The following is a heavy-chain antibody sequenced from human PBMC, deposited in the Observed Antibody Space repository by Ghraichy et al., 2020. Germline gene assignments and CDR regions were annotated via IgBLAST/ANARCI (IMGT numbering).Heavy chain of an antibody. D-gene: IGHD6-19*01. Sequence: SQTLALTCTVSGGSISSYYWSWIRQPPGKGLEWIGYIYYSGSTNYNPSLKSRVTISVDTSKNQFSLKLSSVTAADTAVYYCARDRGSGWYFQDAFDIWGQGTMVTVSS. CDR1: GGSISSYY. CDR3: ARDRGSGWYFQDAFDI. V-gene: IGHV4-59*01. J-gene: IGHJ3*02. CDR2: IYYSGST.